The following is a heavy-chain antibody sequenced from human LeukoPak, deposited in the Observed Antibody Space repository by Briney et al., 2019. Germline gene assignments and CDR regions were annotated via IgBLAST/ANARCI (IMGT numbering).Heavy chain of an antibody. CDR1: GGSISSYY. CDR2: IYYSGST. V-gene: IGHV4-59*01. Sequence: SETLSLTCTVSGGSISSYYWSWIRQPPGKGLEWIGYIYYSGSTNYNPSLKSRVTISVDTSKNQFSPKLSSVTAADTAVYYCARWSSGYQSHWFDPWGQGTLVTVSS. J-gene: IGHJ5*02. D-gene: IGHD3-22*01. CDR3: ARWSSGYQSHWFDP.